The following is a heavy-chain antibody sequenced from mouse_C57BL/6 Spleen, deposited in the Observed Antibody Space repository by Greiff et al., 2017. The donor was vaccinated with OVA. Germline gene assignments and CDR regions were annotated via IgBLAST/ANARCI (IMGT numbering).Heavy chain of an antibody. CDR2: IDPETGGT. CDR1: GYTFTDYE. Sequence: QVQLQQSGAELVGPGASVTLSCKASGYTFTDYEMHWVKQTPVHGLEWIGAIDPETGGTAYNQKFKGKAILTADKSSSTAYMELRSLTSEDSAVYYCTRGGYGRYFDVWGTGTTVTVSS. V-gene: IGHV1-15*01. CDR3: TRGGYGRYFDV. D-gene: IGHD1-1*02. J-gene: IGHJ1*03.